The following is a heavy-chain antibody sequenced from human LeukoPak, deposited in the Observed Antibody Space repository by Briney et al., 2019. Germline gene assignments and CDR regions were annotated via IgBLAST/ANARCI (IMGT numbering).Heavy chain of an antibody. V-gene: IGHV1-46*01. CDR3: ARDRAYNDYDYCFDY. D-gene: IGHD5-12*01. Sequence: EASVKVSCKTSGYTFTTYYMHWVRQAPGQGLELMGIINPSGGSTTYAQKFQGRVTMTRDTSTSTVYMELSSLRSEDTAVYYCARDRAYNDYDYCFDYWGQGTLVTVSS. J-gene: IGHJ4*02. CDR2: INPSGGST. CDR1: GYTFTTYY.